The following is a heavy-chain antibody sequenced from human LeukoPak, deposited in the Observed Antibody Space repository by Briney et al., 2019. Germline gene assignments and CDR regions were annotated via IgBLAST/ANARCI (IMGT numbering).Heavy chain of an antibody. D-gene: IGHD3-10*01. Sequence: PGGSLRLSCAASGFTFSSYAMSWVRQAPGKGLEWVAAISGSGGSTYYADSVKGRLTISRENSKNTLYLQMNSLRAEDAAVYYCAKDLRVTMVRGRAEFDYWGQGTLVTVSS. V-gene: IGHV3-23*01. CDR3: AKDLRVTMVRGRAEFDY. CDR1: GFTFSSYA. J-gene: IGHJ4*02. CDR2: ISGSGGST.